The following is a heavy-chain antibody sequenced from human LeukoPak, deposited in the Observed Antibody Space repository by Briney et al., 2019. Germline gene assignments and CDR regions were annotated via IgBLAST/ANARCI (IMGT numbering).Heavy chain of an antibody. CDR1: GGSISSHY. V-gene: IGHV4-59*11. D-gene: IGHD2-15*01. CDR3: ARDRGCSGGSCYRYGDYYYMDV. Sequence: PSETLSLTCTVSGGSISSHYWTWIRQPPGKGLEWIGYIYYSGSTNYNPSLKSRVTISVDPSKNQFSLKLSSVTAAATAVYYCARDRGCSGGSCYRYGDYYYMDVWGKGTTVTVSS. CDR2: IYYSGST. J-gene: IGHJ6*03.